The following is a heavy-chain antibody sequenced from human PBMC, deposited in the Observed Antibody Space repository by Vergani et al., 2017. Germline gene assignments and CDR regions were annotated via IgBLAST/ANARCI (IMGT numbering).Heavy chain of an antibody. V-gene: IGHV3-30*18. CDR1: GFTFSSYG. D-gene: IGHD2-15*01. Sequence: QVQLVESGGGVVQPGRSLRLSCAASGFTFSSYGMHWVRQAPGKGLEWVAVISYDGSNKYYADSVKGRFTISRDNSKNTLYLQMNSLRAEDTAVYYCAKCSAGPKYCSGGSCYYYYGMDVWGQGTTVTVSS. CDR3: AKCSAGPKYCSGGSCYYYYGMDV. CDR2: ISYDGSNK. J-gene: IGHJ6*02.